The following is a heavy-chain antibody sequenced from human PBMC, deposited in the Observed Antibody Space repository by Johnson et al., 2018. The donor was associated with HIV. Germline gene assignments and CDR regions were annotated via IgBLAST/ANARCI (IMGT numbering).Heavy chain of an antibody. CDR2: IYRRDTT. J-gene: IGHJ3*02. V-gene: IGHV3-66*01. Sequence: VQLVESGGGLVQPGGSLRLSCAVSGFTVISNYMTWVRQAPGKGLEWVSIIYRRDTTYYADSVKGRFTISRDNAKNSLYLQMNSLRAEDTALYYCARDEDAIMIVVAGGAFDIWGQGTMVTVSS. CDR3: ARDEDAIMIVVAGGAFDI. D-gene: IGHD3-22*01. CDR1: GFTVISNY.